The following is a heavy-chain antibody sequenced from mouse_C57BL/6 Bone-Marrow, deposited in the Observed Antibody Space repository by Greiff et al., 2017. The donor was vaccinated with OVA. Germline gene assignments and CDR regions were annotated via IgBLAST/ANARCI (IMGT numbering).Heavy chain of an antibody. V-gene: IGHV1-15*01. CDR1: GYTFTDYE. J-gene: IGHJ2*01. Sequence: QVQLKESGAELVRPGASVTLSCKASGYTFTDYEMHWVKQTPVHGLEWIGAIDPETGGTAYNQKFTGKAILTADKSSSTAYMELRSLTSEDSAVYYCTRSYRNYGDFDYWGQGTTLTVSS. CDR3: TRSYRNYGDFDY. D-gene: IGHD2-5*01. CDR2: IDPETGGT.